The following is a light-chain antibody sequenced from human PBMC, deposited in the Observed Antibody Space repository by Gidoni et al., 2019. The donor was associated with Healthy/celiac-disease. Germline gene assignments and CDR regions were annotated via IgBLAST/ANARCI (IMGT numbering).Light chain of an antibody. CDR1: KLGDKY. Sequence: SYELPQPPSVYVSPGQTASITCSGDKLGDKYACWYQQKPGQSPVLVIYQDSKRPSGIPERFSGSNSGNTATLTISGTQAMDEADYYCQAWDSSTLVVFGGGTKLTVL. V-gene: IGLV3-1*01. CDR2: QDS. J-gene: IGLJ2*01. CDR3: QAWDSSTLVV.